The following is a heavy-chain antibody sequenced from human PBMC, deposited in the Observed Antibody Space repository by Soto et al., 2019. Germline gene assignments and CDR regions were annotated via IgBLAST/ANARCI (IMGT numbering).Heavy chain of an antibody. CDR3: AKSGDSSFWTRGPESKFDP. CDR1: GFTFSSYA. Sequence: GGSLRLSCAASGFTFSSYAMSWVRQAPGKGLEWVSVISYDGSSKYYADSVKGRFTISRDNSKNTLYLQMNSLRAEDTAVYYCAKSGDSSFWTRGPESKFDPWGQGTLVTVSS. D-gene: IGHD6-19*01. CDR2: ISYDGSSK. J-gene: IGHJ5*02. V-gene: IGHV3-30*18.